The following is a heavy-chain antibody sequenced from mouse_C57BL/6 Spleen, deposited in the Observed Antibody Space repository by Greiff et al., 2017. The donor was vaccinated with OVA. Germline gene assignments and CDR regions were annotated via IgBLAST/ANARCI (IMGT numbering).Heavy chain of an antibody. J-gene: IGHJ2*01. CDR2: ISSGSSTI. D-gene: IGHD2-2*01. Sequence: EVKLQESGGGLVKPGGSLKLSCAASGFTFSDYGMHWVRQAPEKGLEWVAYISSGSSTIYYADTVKGRFTISRDNAKNTLFLQMTSLRSEDTAMYYCASSTMVTTYYFDYWGQGTTLTVSS. V-gene: IGHV5-17*01. CDR3: ASSTMVTTYYFDY. CDR1: GFTFSDYG.